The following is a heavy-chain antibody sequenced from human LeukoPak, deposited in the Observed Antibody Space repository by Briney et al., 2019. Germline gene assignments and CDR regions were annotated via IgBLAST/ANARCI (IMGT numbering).Heavy chain of an antibody. CDR2: ISWNSGSI. CDR1: GVTFDDYA. CDR3: AQGGSHIVVVKGLDY. V-gene: IGHV3-9*03. D-gene: IGHD2-21*01. J-gene: IGHJ4*02. Sequence: AGGSLRLSCAASGVTFDDYAMHWVRHAPGKGLEWVAGISWNSGSIVYADSVKGRFTISRDNAKNSLYLQMNSPRAEDMALYYCAQGGSHIVVVKGLDYWGAGTLVTVSP.